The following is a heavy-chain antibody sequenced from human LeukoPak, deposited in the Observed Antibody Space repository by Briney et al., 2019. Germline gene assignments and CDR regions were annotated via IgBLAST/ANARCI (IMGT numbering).Heavy chain of an antibody. CDR2: IIADFDTT. J-gene: IGHJ4*02. CDR3: AKDNWGFDY. Sequence: PGGSLRLSVPAPGFTLRPYPITWFGQAPGKGLEWVSGIIADFDTTYYADSVRGRFTISRDHSKNTLYLQMNSLRAEDTAIYYCAKDNWGFDYWGQGTLVTVSS. V-gene: IGHV3-23*01. D-gene: IGHD7-27*01. CDR1: GFTLRPYP.